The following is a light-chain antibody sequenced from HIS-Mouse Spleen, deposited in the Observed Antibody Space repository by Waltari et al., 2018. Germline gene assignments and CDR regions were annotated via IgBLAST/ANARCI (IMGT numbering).Light chain of an antibody. CDR3: QQLNSYPQET. V-gene: IGKV1-9*01. J-gene: IGKJ4*01. CDR1: QGISSY. CDR2: AAS. Sequence: DIQLTQSPSFLSASVGDRVTITCRASQGISSYLVWYQKKPGKAPKLLIYAASTLQSGVPSRFSGSGSGTEFTLTISSLQPEDFATYYCQQLNSYPQETFGGGTKVEIK.